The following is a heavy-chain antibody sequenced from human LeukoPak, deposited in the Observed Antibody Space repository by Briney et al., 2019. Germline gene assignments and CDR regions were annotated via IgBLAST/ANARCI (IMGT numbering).Heavy chain of an antibody. CDR1: GFTFISYW. CDR3: ARDAPGNTALDY. J-gene: IGHJ4*02. Sequence: TGGSLRLSCAASGFTFISYWMHWVRHAPGKGLVWVSRINRYGSSTDFADSVKGRFTISRDNAKNTLYLQMNSLRAEDTAVYYCARDAPGNTALDYWGQGTLVTVSS. V-gene: IGHV3-74*01. CDR2: INRYGSST. D-gene: IGHD5-18*01.